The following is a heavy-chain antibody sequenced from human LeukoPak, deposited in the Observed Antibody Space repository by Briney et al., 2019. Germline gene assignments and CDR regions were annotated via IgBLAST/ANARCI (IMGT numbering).Heavy chain of an antibody. D-gene: IGHD6-19*01. CDR2: IYYSGST. Sequence: ETLSLTCTVSGGSISSYYWTWLRQPPGKGLEWIGYIYYSGSTNYNPSLKSRVTITVDTSKNQFSLKLSSLTAADTAVYYCARRRAVPGFYYFDYWGQGTLVTVSS. J-gene: IGHJ4*02. CDR3: ARRRAVPGFYYFDY. CDR1: GGSISSYY. V-gene: IGHV4-59*08.